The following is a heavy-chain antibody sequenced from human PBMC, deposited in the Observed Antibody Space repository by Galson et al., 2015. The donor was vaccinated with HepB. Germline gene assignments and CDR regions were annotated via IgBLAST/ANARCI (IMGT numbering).Heavy chain of an antibody. J-gene: IGHJ4*02. Sequence: SLRLSCAASGFTFSSCAMTWVRQAPGKGLEWISSIGGYGFDTYYADSVKGRFTISRDNSKNTVYPQMNSLRAEDTAVYYCARTFYFDYWGQGTLVTVSS. V-gene: IGHV3-23*01. CDR3: ARTFYFDY. CDR1: GFTFSSCA. CDR2: IGGYGFDT.